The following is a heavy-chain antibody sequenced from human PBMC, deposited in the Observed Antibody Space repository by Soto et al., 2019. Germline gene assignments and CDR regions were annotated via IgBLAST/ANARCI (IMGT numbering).Heavy chain of an antibody. D-gene: IGHD2-2*01. CDR1: GFTFSSYS. CDR2: ISSSSSYI. Sequence: EVQLVESGGGLVKPGGSLRLSCAASGFTFSSYSMNWVRQAPGKGLEWVSSISSSSSYIYYADSVKGRFTISRDNAKNSLYLQMHRLRAEDTAVYYCSIDRYGITRVPIDVWGQGTTVTVSS. CDR3: SIDRYGITRVPIDV. V-gene: IGHV3-21*01. J-gene: IGHJ6*02.